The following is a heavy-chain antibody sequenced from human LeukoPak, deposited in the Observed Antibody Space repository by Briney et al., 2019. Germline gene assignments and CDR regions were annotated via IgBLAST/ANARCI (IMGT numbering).Heavy chain of an antibody. CDR1: GFTFSTYG. V-gene: IGHV3-30*03. D-gene: IGHD5-18*01. CDR3: ARGITAMVTDY. Sequence: GGSLRLSCAASGFTFSTYGMHWVRQAPGKGLEWVAVISYDGSNKYYADSVKGRFTISRDNSKNTLYLQMNSLRAEDTAAYYCARGITAMVTDYWGQGTLVTVSS. J-gene: IGHJ4*02. CDR2: ISYDGSNK.